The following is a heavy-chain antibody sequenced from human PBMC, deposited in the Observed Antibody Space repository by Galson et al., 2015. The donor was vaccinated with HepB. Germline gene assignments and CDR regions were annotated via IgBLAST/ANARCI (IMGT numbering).Heavy chain of an antibody. V-gene: IGHV3-33*08. D-gene: IGHD3-22*01. CDR1: GFTFSSYG. J-gene: IGHJ3*02. CDR2: IWYDGSNK. Sequence: SLRLSCAASGFTFSSYGMHWVRQAPGKGLEWVAVIWYDGSNKYYADSVKGRFTISRDNSKNTLYLQMNSLRAEDTAVYYCARDRYYYDSSGYRTGAFDIWGQGTMVTVSS. CDR3: ARDRYYYDSSGYRTGAFDI.